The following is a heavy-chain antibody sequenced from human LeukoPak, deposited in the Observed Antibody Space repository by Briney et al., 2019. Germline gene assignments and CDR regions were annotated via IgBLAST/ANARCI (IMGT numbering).Heavy chain of an antibody. Sequence: PSETLSLTCTVSGGSISSYYWSWIRQLPGKGLEWIGYIYYSGSTNYNPSLKSRVTISVDTSKNQFSLKLSSVTAADTAVYYCARHPTPSGYDSRFWFDPWGQGTLVTVSS. CDR3: ARHPTPSGYDSRFWFDP. V-gene: IGHV4-59*08. D-gene: IGHD5-12*01. J-gene: IGHJ5*02. CDR1: GGSISSYY. CDR2: IYYSGST.